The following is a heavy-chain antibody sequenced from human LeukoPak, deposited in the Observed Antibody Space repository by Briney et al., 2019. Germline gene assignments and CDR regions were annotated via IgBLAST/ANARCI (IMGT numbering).Heavy chain of an antibody. Sequence: PSETPSLTCTVSGGSISSYYWSWIRQPPGKGLEWIGYIYYSGSTNYNPSLKSRVTISVDTSKNQFSLKLSSVTAADTAVYYCARVHSSSWTAAEYFQHWGQGTLVTVSS. J-gene: IGHJ1*01. CDR2: IYYSGST. V-gene: IGHV4-59*01. CDR3: ARVHSSSWTAAEYFQH. CDR1: GGSISSYY. D-gene: IGHD6-13*01.